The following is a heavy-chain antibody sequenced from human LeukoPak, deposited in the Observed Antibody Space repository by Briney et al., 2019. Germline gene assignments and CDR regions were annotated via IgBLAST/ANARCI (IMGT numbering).Heavy chain of an antibody. V-gene: IGHV3-7*01. CDR3: ARDLGGSAFDI. D-gene: IGHD3-16*01. CDR1: GFTFSSYW. CDR2: IKQDGSEK. Sequence: GGSLRLSCAASGFTFSSYWMTWVRQAPGKGLEWVANIKQDGSEKYYVDSVKGRFTISRDNAKNSLYLQMNSLRAEDTAVYYCARDLGGSAFDIWGQGTMVTVSS. J-gene: IGHJ3*02.